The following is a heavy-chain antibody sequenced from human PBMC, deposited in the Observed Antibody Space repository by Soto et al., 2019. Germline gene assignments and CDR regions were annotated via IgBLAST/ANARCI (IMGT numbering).Heavy chain of an antibody. D-gene: IGHD4-4*01. CDR3: AIDDYCNYMDV. J-gene: IGHJ6*03. CDR1: GFTVSSNY. V-gene: IGHV3-53*04. Sequence: EVQLVESGGGLVQPGGSLRLSCAASGFTVSSNYMSWVRQAPGKGLEWVSVIYSGGSTYYADSVKGRFTISRHNSKNTLHLHMNRLSAEDTAVYYCAIDDYCNYMDVWGKGTTVTVTS. CDR2: IYSGGST.